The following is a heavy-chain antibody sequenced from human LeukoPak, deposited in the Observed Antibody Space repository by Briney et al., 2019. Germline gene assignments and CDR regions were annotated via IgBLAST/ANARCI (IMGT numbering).Heavy chain of an antibody. V-gene: IGHV3-23*01. CDR3: ATQYYYGSGSYYVYWYFDL. Sequence: GGSLRLPCAASGFTFSSYAMSWVRQAPGKGLEWVSAISGSGGSTYYADSVKGRFTISRDNSKNTLYLQMNSLRAEDTAVYYCATQYYYGSGSYYVYWYFDLWGRGTLVTVSS. J-gene: IGHJ2*01. D-gene: IGHD3-10*01. CDR1: GFTFSSYA. CDR2: ISGSGGST.